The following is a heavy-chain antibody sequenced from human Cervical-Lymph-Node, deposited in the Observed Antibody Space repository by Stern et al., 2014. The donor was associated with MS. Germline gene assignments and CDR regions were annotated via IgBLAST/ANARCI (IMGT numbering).Heavy chain of an antibody. CDR3: VRAGRGVRYFDGGYNYYDMDV. J-gene: IGHJ6*02. CDR2: IIPMFGTP. Sequence: QVQLGQSGAEVKKPGSSVKVSCKASGDTFSNHAITWVRQAPGQGLEWMAGIIPMFGTPNYAQKFQGRVTITADRSTTTAYMELSRLRPEDTAVYYCVRAGRGVRYFDGGYNYYDMDVWGPGTTVTVSS. CDR1: GDTFSNHA. V-gene: IGHV1-69*06. D-gene: IGHD3-9*01.